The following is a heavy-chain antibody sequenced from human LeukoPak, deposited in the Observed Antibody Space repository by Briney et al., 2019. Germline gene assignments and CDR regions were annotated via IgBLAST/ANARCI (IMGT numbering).Heavy chain of an antibody. D-gene: IGHD2-15*01. V-gene: IGHV4-59*01. Sequence: SETVSLTCTVSGGSISSYYWSWIRQPPGKGLEWIGYIYYSGSTNYNPSLKSRVTISVDTSKNQFSLKLSSVTAADPAVYYCATGYCSGGSCLFDYWGQGTLVTVSS. J-gene: IGHJ4*02. CDR3: ATGYCSGGSCLFDY. CDR1: GGSISSYY. CDR2: IYYSGST.